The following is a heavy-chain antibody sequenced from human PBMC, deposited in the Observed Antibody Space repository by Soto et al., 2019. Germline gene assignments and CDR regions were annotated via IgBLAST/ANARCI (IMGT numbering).Heavy chain of an antibody. CDR2: IYYSGST. CDR3: ASGYDILTGYPRGDYYGMDV. J-gene: IGHJ6*02. D-gene: IGHD3-9*01. V-gene: IGHV4-39*01. Sequence: PSETLSLTCTVSGGSISSSSYYWGWIRQPPGKGLEWIGSIYYSGSTYYNPSLKSRVTISVDTSNNQFSLKLSSVTAADTFVYYCASGYDILTGYPRGDYYGMDVWGQGTTVTVS. CDR1: GGSISSSSYY.